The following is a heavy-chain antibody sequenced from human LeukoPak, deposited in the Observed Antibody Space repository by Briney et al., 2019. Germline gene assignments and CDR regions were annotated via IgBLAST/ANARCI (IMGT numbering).Heavy chain of an antibody. V-gene: IGHV6-1*01. CDR2: TYYRSKWYN. CDR1: GDSVSSNSAA. CDR3: ARVGICSGGSCYSLGSSPFDI. Sequence: SQTLPLTCAISGDSVSSNSAAWNWIRQSPSRGLEWLGRTYYRSKWYNDYAVSVKSRITINPDTSKNQFSLQLNSVTPEDTAVYYCARVGICSGGSCYSLGSSPFDIWGQGTMVTVSS. J-gene: IGHJ3*02. D-gene: IGHD2-15*01.